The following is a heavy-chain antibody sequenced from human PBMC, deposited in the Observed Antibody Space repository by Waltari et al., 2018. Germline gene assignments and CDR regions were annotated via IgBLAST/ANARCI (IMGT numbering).Heavy chain of an antibody. CDR3: ARSRLELRSGVVCLWFDP. CDR2: IYHRWST. V-gene: IGHV4-38-2*01. Sequence: QVQLQESGPGLVKPSETLSLTCAVSGYSISSGYYWGWIRQPPGKGLEWIGSIYHRWSTYYNPSLKSRVTISVETSKNQFSLKLSSVAAADTAVYYCARSRLELRSGVVCLWFDPWGQGTLVTVSS. J-gene: IGHJ5*02. D-gene: IGHD1-7*01. CDR1: GYSISSGYY.